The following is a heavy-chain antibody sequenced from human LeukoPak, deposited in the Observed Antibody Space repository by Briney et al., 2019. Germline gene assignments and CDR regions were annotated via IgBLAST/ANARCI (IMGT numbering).Heavy chain of an antibody. J-gene: IGHJ6*04. D-gene: IGHD2-15*01. CDR1: GYTFTSYY. CDR2: INPSGGST. CDR3: ARDAGGPSYYYGMDV. Sequence: GASVTVSCKASGYTFTSYYMHWVRQPPGQGLEWMGIINPSGGSTSYAQKFQGRVTMTRDTSTSTVYMELSSLRSEDTAVYYCARDAGGPSYYYGMDVWGKGTTVTVSS. V-gene: IGHV1-46*01.